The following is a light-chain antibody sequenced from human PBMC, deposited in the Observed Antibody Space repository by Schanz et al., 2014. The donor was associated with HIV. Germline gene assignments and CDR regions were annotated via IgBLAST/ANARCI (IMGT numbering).Light chain of an antibody. CDR3: QQYGSSPWT. CDR2: GAS. J-gene: IGKJ1*01. CDR1: QSISSSY. Sequence: EIVMTQSPATLSVSPGERATLSCRASQSISSSYLAWYQQKPGQAPRLLIYGASNRATGIPDRFSGGESGTDFTLTISRVEPEDYAVYYCQQYGSSPWTFGQGTRVDVK. V-gene: IGKV3-20*01.